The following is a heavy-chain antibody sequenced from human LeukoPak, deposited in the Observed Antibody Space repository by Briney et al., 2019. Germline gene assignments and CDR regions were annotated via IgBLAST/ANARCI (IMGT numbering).Heavy chain of an antibody. CDR1: GGSISSYY. D-gene: IGHD7-27*01. V-gene: IGHV4-59*01. CDR2: IYYSGST. J-gene: IGHJ6*03. CDR3: ARFWGPYYYYYMDV. Sequence: KASETLSLTCTVSGGSISSYYWSWIRQPPGKGLEWIGYIYYSGSTNYNPSLKSRVTISVDTSKNQFSLKLSSVTAADTAVYYCARFWGPYYYYYMDVWSKGTTVTVSS.